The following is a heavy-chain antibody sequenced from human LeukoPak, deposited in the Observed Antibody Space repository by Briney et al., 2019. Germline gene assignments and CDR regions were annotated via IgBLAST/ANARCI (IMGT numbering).Heavy chain of an antibody. V-gene: IGHV1-18*01. D-gene: IGHD3-22*01. CDR3: ARVPLPYYYDSSGSYYFDY. CDR2: ISAYNGNT. Sequence: ASVKVSCEASGYTFTSYGISWVRQAPGQGLEWMGWISAYNGNTNYAQKLQGRVTMTTDTSTSTAYMELRSLRSDDTAVYYCARVPLPYYYDSSGSYYFDYWGQGTLVTVSS. CDR1: GYTFTSYG. J-gene: IGHJ4*02.